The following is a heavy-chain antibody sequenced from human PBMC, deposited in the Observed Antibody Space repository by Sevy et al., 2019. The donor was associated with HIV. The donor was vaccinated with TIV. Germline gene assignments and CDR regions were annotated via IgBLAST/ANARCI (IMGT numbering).Heavy chain of an antibody. J-gene: IGHJ4*02. CDR3: AKDDYGDYGFYFDY. D-gene: IGHD4-17*01. V-gene: IGHV3-30*18. CDR1: GFTFSSYG. CDR2: ISYAGSNK. Sequence: GGALRLSCAASGFTFSSYGMHWVRQAPGKGLEWVAVISYAGSNKYYADSVKGRFTISRGNYKNKLYLQMNSLRAEDKAVYYCAKDDYGDYGFYFDYWGQGALVPVSS.